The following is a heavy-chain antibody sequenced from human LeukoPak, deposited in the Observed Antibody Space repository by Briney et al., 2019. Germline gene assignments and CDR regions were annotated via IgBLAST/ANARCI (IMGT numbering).Heavy chain of an antibody. J-gene: IGHJ4*02. CDR2: IYYSGST. V-gene: IGHV4-39*07. CDR1: GGSISSSSYY. Sequence: SETLSLTCTVSGGSISSSSYYWGWIRQPPGKGLRGIGGIYYSGSTYYNPSLKSRVTISVDTSKNQFSLKLSSVTAADTAVYYCARTTSVISGYDPYFDYWGQGTLVTVSS. CDR3: ARTTSVISGYDPYFDY. D-gene: IGHD5-12*01.